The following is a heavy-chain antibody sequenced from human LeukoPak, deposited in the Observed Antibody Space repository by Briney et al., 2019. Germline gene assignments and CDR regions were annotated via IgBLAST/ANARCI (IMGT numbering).Heavy chain of an antibody. CDR3: ARVTSGYSYEFDY. Sequence: PSQTLSLTCTVSGGSISSGDYYWSWIRQPPGKGLEWIGYIYYSGSTYYNPSLKSRVTISVHTSKNQFSLKLSSVTAADTAVYYCARVTSGYSYEFDYWGQGTLVTVSS. J-gene: IGHJ4*02. V-gene: IGHV4-30-4*08. D-gene: IGHD5-18*01. CDR1: GGSISSGDYY. CDR2: IYYSGST.